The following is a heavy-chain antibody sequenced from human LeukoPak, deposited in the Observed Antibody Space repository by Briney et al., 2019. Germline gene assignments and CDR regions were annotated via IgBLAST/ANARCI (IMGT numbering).Heavy chain of an antibody. CDR1: GGSISSYY. V-gene: IGHV4-59*01. J-gene: IGHJ5*02. CDR3: ARETYDFWSGPLLPYNWFDP. D-gene: IGHD3-3*01. CDR2: IYYSGST. Sequence: SETLSLTCTVSGGSISSYYWSWIRQPPGKGLEWIGYIYYSGSTNYNPSPKSRVTISVDTSKNQFSLKLSSVTAADTAVYYCARETYDFWSGPLLPYNWFDPWGQGTLVTVSS.